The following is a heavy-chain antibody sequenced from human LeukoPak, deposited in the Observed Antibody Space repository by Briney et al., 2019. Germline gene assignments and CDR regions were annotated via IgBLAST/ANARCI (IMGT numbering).Heavy chain of an antibody. V-gene: IGHV1-18*01. Sequence: ASVKVSCKASGYTFTSYGISCVRDAPGQGLEWRGWISAYNGNTNYAQTPQGRVTMTTDTSTSTPYMELRRLRSDDTAVYYCARDMYYYDSSGFNGIDVWGQGTTVTVSS. CDR3: ARDMYYYDSSGFNGIDV. J-gene: IGHJ6*02. CDR2: ISAYNGNT. CDR1: GYTFTSYG. D-gene: IGHD3-22*01.